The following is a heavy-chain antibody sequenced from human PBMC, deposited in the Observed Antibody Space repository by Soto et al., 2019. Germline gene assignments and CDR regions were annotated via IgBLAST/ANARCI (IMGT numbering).Heavy chain of an antibody. CDR2: IYYSGGT. CDR3: AVYSGYSNYFFDA. D-gene: IGHD3-22*01. V-gene: IGHV4-30-4*01. J-gene: IGHJ4*02. CDR1: GGSFNSGDYH. Sequence: SETLSLTCTVSGGSFNSGDYHWNWIRQSPEKGLEWIGYIYYSGGTYYNPSLKSRLLISVDPSKNQFSLTLSSVTAADTAVYYCAVYSGYSNYFFDAWGPGTLVTVSS.